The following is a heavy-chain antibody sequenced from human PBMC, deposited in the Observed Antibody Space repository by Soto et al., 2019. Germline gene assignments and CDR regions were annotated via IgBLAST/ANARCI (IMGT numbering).Heavy chain of an antibody. D-gene: IGHD3-3*01. CDR1: GGTFSSYA. Sequence: SVKVSCKASGGTFSSYAISWVRQAPGQGLEWMGGIIPIFGTANYAQKFQGRVTITADESTSTAYMELSSLRSEDTAVYYCASYTYYDFWSGYLRFDPWGQGTPVPVYS. CDR3: ASYTYYDFWSGYLRFDP. V-gene: IGHV1-69*13. J-gene: IGHJ5*02. CDR2: IIPIFGTA.